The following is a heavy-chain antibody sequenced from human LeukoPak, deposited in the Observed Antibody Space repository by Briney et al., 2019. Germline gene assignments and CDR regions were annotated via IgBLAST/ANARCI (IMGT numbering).Heavy chain of an antibody. V-gene: IGHV1-8*01. J-gene: IGHJ4*02. CDR1: GHTFTSYD. Sequence: ASVKVSCKASGHTFTSYDINWMRQATGQGLEWMGWMSPNSGNTGYAQKFQGRVTMTRDTSTGTAYLELSSLRSEDSAVYYCVRTPPNWGADFWGQGTLVTVSS. CDR3: VRTPPNWGADF. CDR2: MSPNSGNT. D-gene: IGHD7-27*01.